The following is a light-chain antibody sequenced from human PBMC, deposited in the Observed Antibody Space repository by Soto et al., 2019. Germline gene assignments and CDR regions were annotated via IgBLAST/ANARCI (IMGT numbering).Light chain of an antibody. V-gene: IGLV2-14*01. J-gene: IGLJ1*01. CDR1: SSNIGPGYD. CDR3: SSYTSSSTPL. Sequence: QSVLAQPPSVSGAPGQRVTISCTESSSNIGPGYDVSWYQQHPGKAPKLMIYEVSNRPSGVSNRFSGSKSGNTASLTISGLQAEDEADYYCSSYTSSSTPLFGTGTKVTVL. CDR2: EVS.